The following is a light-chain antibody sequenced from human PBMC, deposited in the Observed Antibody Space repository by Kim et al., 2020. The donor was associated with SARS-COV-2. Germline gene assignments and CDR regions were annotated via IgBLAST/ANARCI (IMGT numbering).Light chain of an antibody. CDR3: QQYGSSLRS. CDR2: GAS. V-gene: IGKV3-20*01. Sequence: EIVLTQSPGTLSLSPGERATLSCRASQSVSSSYLAWYQQKPGQAPRLLLYGASSRATGIPDRFSGSGSGTDFTLTISRLEPEDFAVYYCQQYGSSLRSFGGGTKVDIK. J-gene: IGKJ4*01. CDR1: QSVSSSY.